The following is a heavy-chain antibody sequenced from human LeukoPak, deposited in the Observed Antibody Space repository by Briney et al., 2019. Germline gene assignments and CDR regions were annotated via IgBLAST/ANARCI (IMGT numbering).Heavy chain of an antibody. CDR2: IHYSGKA. Sequence: SETLSLTCTVSGGSISGHYWTWVRQPPGEGLEWIGQIHYSGKADYNPSLRSRVTISVDTSKNQMSLRVTSVTAADTAVYYCARFGVDYDMDVWGQGTTVTVS. CDR1: GGSISGHY. CDR3: ARFGVDYDMDV. J-gene: IGHJ6*02. D-gene: IGHD3-16*01. V-gene: IGHV4-59*11.